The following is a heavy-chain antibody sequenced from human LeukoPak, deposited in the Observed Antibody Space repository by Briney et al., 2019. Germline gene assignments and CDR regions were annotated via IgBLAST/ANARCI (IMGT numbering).Heavy chain of an antibody. J-gene: IGHJ4*02. V-gene: IGHV3-15*01. D-gene: IGHD5-24*01. CDR1: GFTFSNAW. Sequence: GGSLRLSCAASGFTFSNAWMSWVRQAPGKGLEWVGRIKSKTDGGTTDYAAPVKGRFTISRDDSKNTLYLQMNSLKTEDTAVYYCTTRETVEMATIPTDYWGQGTLVTVSS. CDR3: TTRETVEMATIPTDY. CDR2: IKSKTDGGTT.